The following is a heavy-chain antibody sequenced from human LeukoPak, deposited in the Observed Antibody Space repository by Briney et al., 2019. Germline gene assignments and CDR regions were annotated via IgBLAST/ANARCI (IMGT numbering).Heavy chain of an antibody. CDR1: GGSISSSSYY. CDR2: IYYSGST. CDR3: ARNPLSYYYDSSGYYSDY. V-gene: IGHV4-39*07. J-gene: IGHJ4*02. D-gene: IGHD3-22*01. Sequence: PSETLSLTCTVSGGSISSSSYYWGWIRQPPGKGLEWIGSIYYSGSTYYNPSLKSRVTISVDTSKNQFSLKLSSVTATDTAVYYCARNPLSYYYDSSGYYSDYWGQGTLVTVSS.